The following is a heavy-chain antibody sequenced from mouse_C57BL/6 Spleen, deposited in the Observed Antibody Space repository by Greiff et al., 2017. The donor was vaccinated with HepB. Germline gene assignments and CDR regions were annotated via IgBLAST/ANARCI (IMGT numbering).Heavy chain of an antibody. V-gene: IGHV10-1*01. CDR3: VRSGDYGSSWGWYFDV. D-gene: IGHD1-1*01. Sequence: EVQLQESGGGLVQPKGSLKLSCAASGFSFNTYAMNWVRQAPGKGLEWVARIRSKSNNYATYYADSVKDRFTISRDDSESMLYLQMNNLKTEDTAMYYCVRSGDYGSSWGWYFDVWGTGTTVTVSS. J-gene: IGHJ1*03. CDR2: IRSKSNNYAT. CDR1: GFSFNTYA.